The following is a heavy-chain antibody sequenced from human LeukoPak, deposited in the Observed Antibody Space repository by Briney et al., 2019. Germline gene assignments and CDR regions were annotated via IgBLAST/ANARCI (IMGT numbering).Heavy chain of an antibody. Sequence: VSVTVSFKASGYTFTGYYMHWVRQAPGQGLEWMGWINPNSGGTNYAQKFQGRVTMTRDTSISTAYMELSRLRSDDTAVYYCARVRKVAVAAWGHTWFDPWGQGTLVTVSP. J-gene: IGHJ5*02. V-gene: IGHV1-2*02. CDR3: ARVRKVAVAAWGHTWFDP. D-gene: IGHD6-19*01. CDR1: GYTFTGYY. CDR2: INPNSGGT.